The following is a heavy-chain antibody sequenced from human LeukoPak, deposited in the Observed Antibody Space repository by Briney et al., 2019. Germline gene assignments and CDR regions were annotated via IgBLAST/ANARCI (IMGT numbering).Heavy chain of an antibody. J-gene: IGHJ3*02. CDR1: GFTFTSSA. Sequence: ASVKVSCKASGFTFTSSAMQWVRQARGQRLEWIGWIVVGSGNTNYAQKFQERVTITRDMSTGTAYMELSSLRFEDTAVYYCAADRGGSYYDDAFDIWGQGTMVTVSS. CDR3: AADRGGSYYDDAFDI. CDR2: IVVGSGNT. D-gene: IGHD1-26*01. V-gene: IGHV1-58*02.